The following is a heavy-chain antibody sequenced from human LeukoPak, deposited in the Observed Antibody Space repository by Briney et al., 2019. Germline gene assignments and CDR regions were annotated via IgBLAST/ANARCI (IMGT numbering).Heavy chain of an antibody. CDR2: IKSKTDGGTT. V-gene: IGHV3-15*01. CDR3: TTESGGQPETFDY. J-gene: IGHJ4*02. CDR1: GFTFSNAW. Sequence: GGSLRLSCAASGFTFSNAWMSWVRQAPGKGLEWVGRIKSKTDGGTTDYAAPVKGRFTISRDDSKNTLYLQMNSLKTEDTAVYYCTTESGGQPETFDYWGQGTLVTVSS. D-gene: IGHD1-14*01.